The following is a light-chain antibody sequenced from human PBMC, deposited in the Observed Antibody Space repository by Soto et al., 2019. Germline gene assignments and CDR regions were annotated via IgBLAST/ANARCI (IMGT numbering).Light chain of an antibody. J-gene: IGLJ2*01. V-gene: IGLV1-40*01. CDR2: GNS. CDR1: SSNIGAGYD. Sequence: QSVLTQPPSVSGAPGKRVTISCTGRSSNIGAGYDVHWYQQLPGTAPKLLLYGNSNRPSGVPDRFSGSKAGTSASLAINGLQAEDEADYACQSYDSSRSVVFGGGTKLTVL. CDR3: QSYDSSRSVV.